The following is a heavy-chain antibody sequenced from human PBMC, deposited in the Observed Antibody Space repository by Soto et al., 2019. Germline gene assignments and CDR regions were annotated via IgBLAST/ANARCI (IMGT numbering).Heavy chain of an antibody. CDR3: ARETHGVLRYFDWLLYVDY. J-gene: IGHJ4*02. D-gene: IGHD3-9*01. CDR1: GYTFTSYY. V-gene: IGHV1-46*03. CDR2: INPSGGST. Sequence: GASVKVSCKASGYTFTSYYMHWVRQAPGQGLEWMGIINPSGGSTSYAQKFQGRVTMTRDTSTSTVYMELSSLRSEDTAVYYCARETHGVLRYFDWLLYVDYWGQGTLVTVSS.